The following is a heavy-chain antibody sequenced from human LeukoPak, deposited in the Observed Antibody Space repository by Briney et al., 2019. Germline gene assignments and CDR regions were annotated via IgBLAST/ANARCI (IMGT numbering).Heavy chain of an antibody. CDR1: GGSISSGSYY. Sequence: SETLSLTCTVSGGSISSGSYYWSWIRQPAGKGLEWIGRIYTSGSTNYNPSLKSRVTISVDTSKNQFSLKLSSVTAADTAVYYCAREEGALLSDYMDVWGKGTTVTVTS. CDR3: AREEGALLSDYMDV. V-gene: IGHV4-61*02. J-gene: IGHJ6*03. CDR2: IYTSGST. D-gene: IGHD2-2*01.